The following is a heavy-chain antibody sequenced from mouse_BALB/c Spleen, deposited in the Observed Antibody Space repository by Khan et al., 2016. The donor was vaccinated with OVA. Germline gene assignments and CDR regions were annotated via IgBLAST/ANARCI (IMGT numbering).Heavy chain of an antibody. D-gene: IGHD1-1*01. J-gene: IGHJ4*01. CDR1: GFTFSSYT. Sequence: VQLQQSGGGLVQPGGSLKLSCAASGFTFSSYTMSWVRQTPDKRLEWVAFISHGGSSVYYPDTVKGRFPSSRDNAKNTLYLQMSSLKSEDTAMYYCTRPSTTEYDYGMDYWGQGTSVIVSS. CDR2: ISHGGSSV. CDR3: TRPSTTEYDYGMDY. V-gene: IGHV5-12-2*01.